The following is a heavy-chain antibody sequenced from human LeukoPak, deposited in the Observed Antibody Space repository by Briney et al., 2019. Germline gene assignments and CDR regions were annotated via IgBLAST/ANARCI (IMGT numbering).Heavy chain of an antibody. J-gene: IGHJ4*02. V-gene: IGHV4-39*07. CDR3: ARDYSGSFDY. CDR1: GGSISSSSYY. D-gene: IGHD1-26*01. CDR2: IYYSGST. Sequence: SETLSLTCTVSGGSISSSSYYWGWIRQPPGKGLEWIGSIYYSGSTYYNPSLKSRVTISVDTSKNQFSLKLSSVTAADTAVYYCARDYSGSFDYWGQGTLVTVSS.